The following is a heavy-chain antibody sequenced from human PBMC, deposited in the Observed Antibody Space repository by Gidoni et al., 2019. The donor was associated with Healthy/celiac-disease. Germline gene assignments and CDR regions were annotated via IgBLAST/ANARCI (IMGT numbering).Heavy chain of an antibody. V-gene: IGHV3-23*01. D-gene: IGHD3-10*01. Sequence: EVQLLESGGGLVQPGGSLRLSCAASGFTFSSYAMSWVRQAPGKGLEWVSAISGSGGSTYYADSVKGRFTISRDNSKNTLYLQMNSLRAEDTAVYYCAKTRFEPVMVRGVMSYWGQGTLVTVSS. CDR3: AKTRFEPVMVRGVMSY. J-gene: IGHJ4*02. CDR2: ISGSGGST. CDR1: GFTFSSYA.